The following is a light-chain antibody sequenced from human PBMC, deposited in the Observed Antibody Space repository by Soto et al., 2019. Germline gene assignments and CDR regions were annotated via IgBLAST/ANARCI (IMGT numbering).Light chain of an antibody. CDR1: SSDVGSYNL. J-gene: IGLJ3*02. Sequence: SVLTQPASVSGSPGQSITISCTGTSSDVGSYNLVSWYQQHPGKAPKLMIYEGSKRPSGVSNRFSGSKSGNTASLIISGLQAEDEADYYCCSYAGSSTWVFGGGTKLTVL. CDR2: EGS. CDR3: CSYAGSSTWV. V-gene: IGLV2-23*01.